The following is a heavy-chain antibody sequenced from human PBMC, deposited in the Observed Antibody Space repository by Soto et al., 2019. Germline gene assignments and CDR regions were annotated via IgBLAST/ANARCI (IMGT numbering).Heavy chain of an antibody. CDR3: AKDAVYNDGLWLMDH. CDR1: GLPHSNFA. Sequence: GGSLRLSCTASGLPHSNFAMMWVRQAPGKGLECVSGIYGSGRGIEYADSVKGRFTISRDNSKNTVYLQMTDPRADDTAVYYCAKDAVYNDGLWLMDHWGQGTQVTVSS. D-gene: IGHD2-21*01. V-gene: IGHV3-23*05. J-gene: IGHJ4*02. CDR2: IYGSGRGI.